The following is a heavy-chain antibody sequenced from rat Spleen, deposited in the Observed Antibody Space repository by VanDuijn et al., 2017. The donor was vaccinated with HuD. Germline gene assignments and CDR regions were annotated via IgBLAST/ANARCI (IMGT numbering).Heavy chain of an antibody. Sequence: EVQLVESGGGLVQPGRTLKLSCAASGFTFSDYYIAWVSQAPWKGLEWVASITDTGGITYYPASVKGRFTISRDNAKSTLYLQMNSLRSEDTATYYCTPYEGGSAYWGQGTLFTVSS. J-gene: IGHJ3*01. CDR2: ITDTGGIT. D-gene: IGHD1-12*01. CDR1: GFTFSDYY. CDR3: TPYEGGSAY. V-gene: IGHV5-20*01.